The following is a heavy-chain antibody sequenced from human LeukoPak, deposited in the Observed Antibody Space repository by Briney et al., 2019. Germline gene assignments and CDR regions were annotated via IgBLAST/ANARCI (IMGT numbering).Heavy chain of an antibody. CDR2: INHSGST. D-gene: IGHD6-13*01. V-gene: IGHV4-34*01. CDR3: ARGQYRSSWYPHRVFDY. Sequence: PSVTLSFTCAVYGVSFSVYYWSWIRQPPGKGLGWIGEINHSGSTNYNPSLKSRVTISVDTSKNQFSLKLRSVTDADTAVYYCARGQYRSSWYPHRVFDYWGQGTLVTVSS. J-gene: IGHJ4*02. CDR1: GVSFSVYY.